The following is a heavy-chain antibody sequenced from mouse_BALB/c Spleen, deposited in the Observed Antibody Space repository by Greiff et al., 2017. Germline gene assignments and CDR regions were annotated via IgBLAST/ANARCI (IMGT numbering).Heavy chain of an antibody. CDR1: GFTFSSYT. D-gene: IGHD1-1*01. V-gene: IGHV5-6-4*01. CDR2: ISSGGSYT. J-gene: IGHJ2*01. CDR3: TRVVVEYYFDY. Sequence: EVMLVESGGGLVKPGGSLKLSCAASGFTFSSYTMSWVRQTPEKRLEWVATISSGGSYTYYPDSVKGRFTISRDNAKNTLYLQMSSLKSEDTAMYYCTRVVVEYYFDYWGQGTTLTVSS.